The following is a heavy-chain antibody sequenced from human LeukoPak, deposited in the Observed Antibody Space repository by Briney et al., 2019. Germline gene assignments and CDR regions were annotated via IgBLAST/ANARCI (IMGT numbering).Heavy chain of an antibody. V-gene: IGHV3-48*01. D-gene: IGHD3-3*01. CDR3: ARDEEGNYDFWSGYS. Sequence: GGSLRLSCAASGFTFSSYSMNWVRQAPGKGLEWVSYISSSSSTIYYADSVEGRFTISRDNAKNSLYLQMNSLRAEDTAVYYCARDEEGNYDFWSGYSWGQGTLVTVSS. CDR2: ISSSSSTI. CDR1: GFTFSSYS. J-gene: IGHJ4*02.